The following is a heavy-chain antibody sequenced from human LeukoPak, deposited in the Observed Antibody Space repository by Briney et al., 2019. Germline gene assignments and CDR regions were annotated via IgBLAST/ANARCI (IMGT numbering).Heavy chain of an antibody. Sequence: SETLSLTCTVSGGSISSSSYYWGWIRQPPGKGLEWIGSIYYSGSTYYNPSLKSRVTISVDTSKNQFSLKLSSATAADTAVYYCARRYYYDSSGYDYWGQGTLVTVSS. CDR1: GGSISSSSYY. CDR3: ARRYYYDSSGYDY. CDR2: IYYSGST. J-gene: IGHJ4*02. V-gene: IGHV4-39*01. D-gene: IGHD3-22*01.